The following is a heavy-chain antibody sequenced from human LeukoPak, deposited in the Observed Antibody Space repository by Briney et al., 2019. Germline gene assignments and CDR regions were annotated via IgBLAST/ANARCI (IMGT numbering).Heavy chain of an antibody. D-gene: IGHD1-26*01. CDR3: GKNRYSGSLSPFDI. V-gene: IGHV3-23*01. CDR1: KFAFSSYA. CDR2: ITSGGGNT. J-gene: IGHJ3*02. Sequence: GGSLRLSCAASKFAFSSYAMSWVRQAPGKGLEWVSAITSGGGNTYYADSVKGRFTISRDNSKNTLYLQMNSLRAEDTAVYYCGKNRYSGSLSPFDIWGQGTMVTVSS.